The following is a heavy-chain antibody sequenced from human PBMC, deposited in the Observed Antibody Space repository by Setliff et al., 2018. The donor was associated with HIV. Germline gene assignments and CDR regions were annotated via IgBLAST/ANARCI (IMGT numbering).Heavy chain of an antibody. J-gene: IGHJ3*01. D-gene: IGHD7-27*01. CDR2: INHSGST. CDR1: GGSFSGYY. Sequence: SETLSLTCAVYGGSFSGYYWSWIRQPPGKGLEWIGEINHSGSTNYNPSLKSRVTMSIDTSKNQFSLNVSSVTAADTAVYYCARGWGHDGFDFWGQGTMVTVSS. CDR3: ARGWGHDGFDF. V-gene: IGHV4-34*01.